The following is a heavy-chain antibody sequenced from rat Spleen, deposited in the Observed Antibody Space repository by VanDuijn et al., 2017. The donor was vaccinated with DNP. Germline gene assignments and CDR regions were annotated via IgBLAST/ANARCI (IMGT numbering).Heavy chain of an antibody. CDR2: VFYDGSRT. J-gene: IGHJ3*01. CDR1: GFTFSDYN. CDR3: APPTDPFAY. Sequence: EVQLVESGGGVVQPGRSLKLSCAASGFTFSDYNMAWVRQAPKRGLEWVASVFYDGSRTYYRDSVKGRFTISRDNAKSTLYLQMDSLRSEDTSTYYCAPPTDPFAYWGQGTLVTVSS. V-gene: IGHV5S10*01.